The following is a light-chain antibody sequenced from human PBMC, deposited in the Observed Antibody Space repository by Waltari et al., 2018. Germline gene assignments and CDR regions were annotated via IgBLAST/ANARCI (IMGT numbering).Light chain of an antibody. CDR2: RNN. CDR3: STWDDSLGGPV. Sequence: QPVLTQPPSASGTPGQRVTISSPGSSSNLGINSIYWFQQLPGTAPKLLLYRNNQWPSGVPDRFSGYKSGTSASLAISGLQSEDVADYYCSTWDDSLGGPVFGGGTKLTVL. CDR1: SSNLGINS. J-gene: IGLJ3*02. V-gene: IGLV1-47*01.